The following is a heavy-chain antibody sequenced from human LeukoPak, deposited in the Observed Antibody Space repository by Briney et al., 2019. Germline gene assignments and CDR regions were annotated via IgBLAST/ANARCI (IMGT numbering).Heavy chain of an antibody. D-gene: IGHD6-19*01. CDR3: EKNSRGGYSDY. CDR1: GYTFTSSC. V-gene: IGHV1-18*01. CDR2: ISTYTGYS. Sequence: SVKVSCKSSGYTFTSSCISWVGPAPAQGLEWMGWISTYTGYSKYAQNLQGTVPMTADTSTSTAYMALSSLRSDDTAMYYCEKNSRGGYSDYWGQGTLVTASS. J-gene: IGHJ4*02.